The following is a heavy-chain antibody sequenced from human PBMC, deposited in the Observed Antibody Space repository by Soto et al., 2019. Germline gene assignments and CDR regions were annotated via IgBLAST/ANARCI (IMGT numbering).Heavy chain of an antibody. CDR2: IYNSGST. D-gene: IGHD3-10*01. CDR3: ASMGYHYGSGSYPLDY. Sequence: ETLSLTCTVSGGSIISYYWSWIRQPPGKGLEWIGYIYNSGSTNYNPSLKSRVTISLDTSKNQFSLNLRSVTAADTAVYYCASMGYHYGSGSYPLDYWGQGTLVTVSS. J-gene: IGHJ4*02. CDR1: GGSIISYY. V-gene: IGHV4-59*08.